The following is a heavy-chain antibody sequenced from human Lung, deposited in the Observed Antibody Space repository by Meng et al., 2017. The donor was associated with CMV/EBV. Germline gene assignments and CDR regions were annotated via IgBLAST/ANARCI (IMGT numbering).Heavy chain of an antibody. D-gene: IGHD5-12*01. Sequence: ESXKISXAASGFTFSSYSMNWVRQAPGKGLEWVSSISSSSSYIYYADSVKGRFTISRDNAKNSLYLQMNSLRAEDTAVYYCARDLRGYSGYDYPYYYYGMDVWGQGTTVXVSS. CDR3: ARDLRGYSGYDYPYYYYGMDV. CDR1: GFTFSSYS. CDR2: ISSSSSYI. J-gene: IGHJ6*02. V-gene: IGHV3-21*01.